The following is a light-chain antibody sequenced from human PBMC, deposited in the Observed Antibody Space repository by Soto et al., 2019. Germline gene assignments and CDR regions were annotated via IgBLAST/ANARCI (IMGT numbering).Light chain of an antibody. CDR1: QSISTW. CDR2: KAS. J-gene: IGKJ1*01. Sequence: DIQMTQSPSALSASVGDRVSITCLASQSISTWLAWYQQKPGKAPHLLIYKASSLQSGVPPRFSGSGSGTEFTLSISSLQPDDIATYYCQRYNSHSGTFGQGTKVDIK. V-gene: IGKV1-5*03. CDR3: QRYNSHSGT.